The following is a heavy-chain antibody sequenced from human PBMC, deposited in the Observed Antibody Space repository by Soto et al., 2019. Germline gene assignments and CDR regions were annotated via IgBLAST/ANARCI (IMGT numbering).Heavy chain of an antibody. V-gene: IGHV4-31*03. CDR2: IYYSGST. Sequence: PSETLSLTCTVSAGSTSRGGYYWSCIRQHPGKGLEWIGYIYYSGSTYYNPSLKSRVTISVDTSKNQFSLKLSSVTAADTAVYYCARGNYDILSGYYSGYFLDYRGRRTLVPVSA. D-gene: IGHD3-9*01. J-gene: IGHJ4*01. CDR1: AGSTSRGGYY. CDR3: ARGNYDILSGYYSGYFLDY.